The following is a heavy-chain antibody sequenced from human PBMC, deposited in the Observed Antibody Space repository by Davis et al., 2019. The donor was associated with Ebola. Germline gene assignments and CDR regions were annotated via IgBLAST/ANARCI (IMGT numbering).Heavy chain of an antibody. CDR1: GGSISNYY. J-gene: IGHJ4*02. D-gene: IGHD1-1*01. CDR3: AGIGNNWHAPLDY. V-gene: IGHV4-59*01. CDR2: IYYSGST. Sequence: PSETLSLTCTVSGGSISNYYWSWIRQPPGKGLEWIGYIYYSGSTNYNPSLKRRVTISVDTSKTQVSLNLNSETAADTAIYFCAGIGNNWHAPLDYWGQGTRVTGSS.